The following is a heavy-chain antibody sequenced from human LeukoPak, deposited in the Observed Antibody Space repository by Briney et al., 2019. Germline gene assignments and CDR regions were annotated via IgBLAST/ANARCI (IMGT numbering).Heavy chain of an antibody. CDR1: GGSFSGYY. Sequence: PSETLSLTCAAYGGSFSGYYWSWIRQPPGKGLEWIGEINHSGSTNYNPSLKSRVTISVDTSKNQFSLKLSSVTAADTAVYYCARGPYCGGDCADQDYWGQGTLVTVSS. CDR2: INHSGST. J-gene: IGHJ4*02. CDR3: ARGPYCGGDCADQDY. V-gene: IGHV4-34*01. D-gene: IGHD2-21*01.